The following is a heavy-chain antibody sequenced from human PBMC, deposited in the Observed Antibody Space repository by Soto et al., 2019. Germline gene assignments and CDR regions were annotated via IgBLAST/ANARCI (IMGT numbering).Heavy chain of an antibody. CDR1: GVPFSVYA. J-gene: IGHJ6*02. D-gene: IGHD2-8*01. CDR3: ARDSPVLMVFSGSSYHYYGMDV. CDR2: ISGSGVNT. V-gene: IGHV3-23*01. Sequence: GGSLRLSCTVSGVPFSVYAMRWVRQAPGKGLEWVSGISGSGVNTYSADSVKGRFTISRDNSKNTLYLQMNSLRAEDTAVYYCARDSPVLMVFSGSSYHYYGMDVWGQGTTVTVSS.